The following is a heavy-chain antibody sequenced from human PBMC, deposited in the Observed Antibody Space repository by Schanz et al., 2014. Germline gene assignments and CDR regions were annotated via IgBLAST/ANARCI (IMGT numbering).Heavy chain of an antibody. V-gene: IGHV1-69*02. D-gene: IGHD3-16*01. J-gene: IGHJ4*02. CDR3: ADYGSGTYFDL. CDR2: IVPVVGVT. Sequence: QVLLVQSGAEVKKPGSSVNISCKASGGTFTSYTLAWVRQAPGQGLEWMGRIVPVVGVTVYAQKFQGRVTFAADKSTATVYMELSRLRGDDTAVYFCADYGSGTYFDLWGQGTLVTVSS. CDR1: GGTFTSYT.